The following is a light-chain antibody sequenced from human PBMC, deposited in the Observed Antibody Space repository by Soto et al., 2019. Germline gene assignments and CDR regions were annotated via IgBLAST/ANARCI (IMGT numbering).Light chain of an antibody. CDR2: AGT. Sequence: DIQMTQSPSSLSAPVGDRVTVTCRASHSISNYLNWYQQKPGRAPKLLIYAGTILQSGVPSRFSGSASGTDFTLTISSLQPEDFATYYCQQSFDTPYTFGQGTNLEIK. CDR1: HSISNY. J-gene: IGKJ2*01. V-gene: IGKV1-39*01. CDR3: QQSFDTPYT.